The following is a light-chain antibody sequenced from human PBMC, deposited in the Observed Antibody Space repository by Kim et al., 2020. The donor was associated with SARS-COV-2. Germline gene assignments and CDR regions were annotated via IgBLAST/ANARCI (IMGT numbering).Light chain of an antibody. CDR2: GKN. CDR3: NSRDSSGNHLV. Sequence: SFELTQDPAVSVALGQTVRITCQGDSLRSYYASWYQQKPGQAPVLVIYGKNNRPSGIPDRFSGSSSGNTASLTITEAQAEDEADYYCNSRDSSGNHLVFGGGTQLTVL. V-gene: IGLV3-19*01. CDR1: SLRSYY. J-gene: IGLJ3*02.